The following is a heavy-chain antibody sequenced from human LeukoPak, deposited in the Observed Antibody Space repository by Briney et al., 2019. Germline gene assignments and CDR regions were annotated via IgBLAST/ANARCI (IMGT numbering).Heavy chain of an antibody. CDR2: IVVGSGNT. J-gene: IGHJ3*02. Sequence: SVKVSCKASGFTFTSSAMQWVRQARGQRLEWIGWIVVGSGNTNYAQKFQEGVTITRDMSTSTAYMELSSLRSEDTAVYYCAADRSYYYDSSGFASSIWGQGTMVTVSS. CDR3: AADRSYYYDSSGFASSI. V-gene: IGHV1-58*02. D-gene: IGHD3-22*01. CDR1: GFTFTSSA.